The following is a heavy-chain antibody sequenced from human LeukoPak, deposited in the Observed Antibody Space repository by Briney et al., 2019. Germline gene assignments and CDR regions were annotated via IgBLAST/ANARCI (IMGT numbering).Heavy chain of an antibody. D-gene: IGHD4-17*01. V-gene: IGHV3-33*06. CDR1: GFTFSSYG. J-gene: IGHJ6*03. Sequence: GGSLRLSCAASGFTFSSYGMHWVRPAPGKGLEWGAVIWYDGSNKYYADSVKGRFTISTDNSKNTLYLQMNSLRAEDTAVYYCAKINYGDYGKINYYYYYMDVWGKGTTVTVSS. CDR2: IWYDGSNK. CDR3: AKINYGDYGKINYYYYYMDV.